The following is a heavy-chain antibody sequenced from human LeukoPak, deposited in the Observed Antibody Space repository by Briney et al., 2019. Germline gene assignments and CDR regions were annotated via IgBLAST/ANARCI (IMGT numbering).Heavy chain of an antibody. Sequence: GGSLRLSCAASGFTFSSYAMSWVRQAPGKGLEWVSAISGSGGSTYYADSVKGRFTISRDNSKNSLYLQMNSLRTEDTALYYCAKDRGILYSSSYFDYWGQGTLVTVSS. CDR1: GFTFSSYA. V-gene: IGHV3-23*01. CDR2: ISGSGGST. D-gene: IGHD6-13*01. CDR3: AKDRGILYSSSYFDY. J-gene: IGHJ4*02.